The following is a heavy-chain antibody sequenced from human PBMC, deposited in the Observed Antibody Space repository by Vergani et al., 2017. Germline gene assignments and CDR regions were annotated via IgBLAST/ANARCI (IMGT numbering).Heavy chain of an antibody. CDR1: GGSISSYY. V-gene: IGHV4-59*12. J-gene: IGHJ4*02. Sequence: QVQLQESGPGLVKPSETLSLTCTVSGGSISSYYWSWIRQPPGKGLEWIGYISNSGSTNYNPSLKSRVSISVDTSKNQLSLKLSSVTAADTAVYYCAREIIGDSSGYYLDYWGQGTLVTVSS. D-gene: IGHD3-22*01. CDR3: AREIIGDSSGYYLDY. CDR2: ISNSGST.